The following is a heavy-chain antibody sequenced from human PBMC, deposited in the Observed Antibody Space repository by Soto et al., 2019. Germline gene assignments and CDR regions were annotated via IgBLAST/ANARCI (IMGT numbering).Heavy chain of an antibody. D-gene: IGHD6-19*01. CDR3: AKDLGKRGQWLVRVDY. CDR1: GFTFSNYA. CDR2: ISGSGGST. Sequence: EVQLLESGGGLVQPGGSLRLSCAASGFTFSNYAMSWVRQAPGKGLEWVSAISGSGGSTYYADSVKGRFTISRDNSKNTLYLQMNSLRAEDTAVYYCAKDLGKRGQWLVRVDYWGQGTLVTVSS. V-gene: IGHV3-23*01. J-gene: IGHJ4*02.